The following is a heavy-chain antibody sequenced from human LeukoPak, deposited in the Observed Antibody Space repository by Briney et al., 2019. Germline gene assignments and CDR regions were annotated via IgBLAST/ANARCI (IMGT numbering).Heavy chain of an antibody. CDR3: ALPGVYSYFDY. CDR1: GYTFTSYA. D-gene: IGHD6-13*01. Sequence: GASVKVSRKASGYTFTSYAMNWVRQAPGQGLEWMGWISAYNGNTNYAQKLQGRVTMTTDTSTSTAYMELRSLRSDDTAVYYCALPGVYSYFDYWGQGTLVTVSS. V-gene: IGHV1-18*01. CDR2: ISAYNGNT. J-gene: IGHJ4*02.